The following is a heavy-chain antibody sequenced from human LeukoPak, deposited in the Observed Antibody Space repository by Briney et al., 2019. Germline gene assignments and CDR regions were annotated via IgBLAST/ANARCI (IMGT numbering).Heavy chain of an antibody. D-gene: IGHD3-10*01. CDR1: GGSISSSSYY. V-gene: IGHV4-39*07. J-gene: IGHJ4*02. CDR3: ARAGGGSYYGSGSYSPHVY. Sequence: PSETLSLTCTVSGGSISSSSYYWGWIRQPPGKGLEWIGSIYYSGSTYYNPSLKSRLTISVDTSKNQFSLKLSSVTAADTAVYYCARAGGGSYYGSGSYSPHVYWGQGTLVTVSS. CDR2: IYYSGST.